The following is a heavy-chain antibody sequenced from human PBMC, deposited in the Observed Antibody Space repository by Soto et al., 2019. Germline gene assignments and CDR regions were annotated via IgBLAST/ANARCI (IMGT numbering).Heavy chain of an antibody. CDR3: THSRCGGDCLQSYSSHYYYGMDV. V-gene: IGHV2-5*02. Sequence: QITLMASGPTLVKPTQTLTLTCTFSGFSLSTGGVGVGWIRQPPGKALEWLALLYWDDDRRYSPSLRSRLTITKDTSKNQVVLTMTNMDPVDTATYYCTHSRCGGDCLQSYSSHYYYGMDVWGQGTTVTVSS. CDR2: LYWDDDR. CDR1: GFSLSTGGVG. D-gene: IGHD2-21*02. J-gene: IGHJ6*02.